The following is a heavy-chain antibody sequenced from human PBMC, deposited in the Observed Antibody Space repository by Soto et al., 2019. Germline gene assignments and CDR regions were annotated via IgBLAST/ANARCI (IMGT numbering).Heavy chain of an antibody. Sequence: QLQLQESGPGLVKPSETLSLTCTVSGGSISSSSYYWGWIRQPPGKGLEWIGSIYYSGSTYYNPSLQSRVPISVDKSKIQFSLKLRSVTAADTAVYYCARMGKGIAVAGENWGQGTLVTVSS. CDR2: IYYSGST. CDR3: ARMGKGIAVAGEN. D-gene: IGHD6-19*01. J-gene: IGHJ4*02. V-gene: IGHV4-39*01. CDR1: GGSISSSSYY.